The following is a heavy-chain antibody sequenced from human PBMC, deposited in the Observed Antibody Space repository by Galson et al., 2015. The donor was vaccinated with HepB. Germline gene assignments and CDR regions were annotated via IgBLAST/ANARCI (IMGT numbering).Heavy chain of an antibody. CDR2: IIPILGIA. D-gene: IGHD4-17*01. Sequence: QSGAEVKKPGSSVKVSCKASGGTFSSYAISWVRQAPGQGLEWMGRIIPILGIADYAQKLQGRVTITADKSTSTAYMELSSLRSEDTAVYYCASTVWTVTTSSEGADAFDIWGQGTMVTVSS. CDR3: ASTVWTVTTSSEGADAFDI. V-gene: IGHV1-69*04. J-gene: IGHJ3*02. CDR1: GGTFSSYA.